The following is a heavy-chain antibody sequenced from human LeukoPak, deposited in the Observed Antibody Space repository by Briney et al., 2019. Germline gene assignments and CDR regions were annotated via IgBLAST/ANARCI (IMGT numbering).Heavy chain of an antibody. V-gene: IGHV3-53*01. J-gene: IGHJ4*02. CDR2: IYSDNT. CDR3: ARRAGAYSHPYDY. CDR1: GFTVSSNS. D-gene: IGHD4/OR15-4a*01. Sequence: GGSLRLSCTVSGFTVSSNSMSWVRQAPGKGLEGGSVIYSDNTHYSDSVKGRFTISRDNSKNTLYRQINSLRAEDTAVYYCARRAGAYSHPYDYWGQGTLVTVSS.